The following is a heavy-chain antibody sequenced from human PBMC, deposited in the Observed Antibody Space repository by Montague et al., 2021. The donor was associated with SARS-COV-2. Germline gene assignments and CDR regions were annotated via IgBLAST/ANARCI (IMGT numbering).Heavy chain of an antibody. CDR2: IYYSGST. CDR1: GGSISSYY. CDR3: ARDLGYNWNYYYYYGMDV. J-gene: IGHJ6*02. D-gene: IGHD1-20*01. Sequence: SETLSLTCTVSGGSISSYYWSWIRQPPGKGLEWIGYIYYSGSTXXXPSXXXRVTISVDTSKNQFSLKLSSVTAADTAVYYCARDLGYNWNYYYYYGMDVWGQGTTVTVSS. V-gene: IGHV4-59*01.